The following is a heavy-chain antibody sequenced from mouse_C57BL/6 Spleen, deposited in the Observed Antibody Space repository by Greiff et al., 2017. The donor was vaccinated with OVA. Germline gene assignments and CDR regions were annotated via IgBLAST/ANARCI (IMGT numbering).Heavy chain of an antibody. CDR2: FHPYNDDT. Sequence: QVQLQQSGAELVKPGASVKMSCKASGYTFTTYPIEWMKQNHGKSLEWIGNFHPYNDDTKYNEKFKGKATLTVEKSSSTVYLELSRLTSDDSAVYYCARTYYDYDGVYYAMDYWGQGTSVTVSS. D-gene: IGHD2-4*01. CDR3: ARTYYDYDGVYYAMDY. CDR1: GYTFTTYP. V-gene: IGHV1-47*01. J-gene: IGHJ4*01.